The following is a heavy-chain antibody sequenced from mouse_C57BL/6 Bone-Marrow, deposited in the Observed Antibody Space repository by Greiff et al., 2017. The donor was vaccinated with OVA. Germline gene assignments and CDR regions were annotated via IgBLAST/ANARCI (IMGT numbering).Heavy chain of an antibody. CDR2: ISDGGSYT. Sequence: EVKVEESGGGLVKPGGSLKLSCAASGFTFSSYAMSWVRQTPEKRLEWVATISDGGSYTYYPDNVKGRFTISRDNAKNNLYLQMSHLKSEDTAMYYCARDRWLLPDYWGQGTTLTVSS. J-gene: IGHJ2*01. V-gene: IGHV5-4*01. CDR1: GFTFSSYA. D-gene: IGHD2-3*01. CDR3: ARDRWLLPDY.